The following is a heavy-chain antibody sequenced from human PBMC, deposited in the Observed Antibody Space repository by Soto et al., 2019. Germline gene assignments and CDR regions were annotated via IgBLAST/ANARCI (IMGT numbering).Heavy chain of an antibody. CDR1: GDSISSYS. J-gene: IGHJ6*02. CDR2: IHYNGNT. D-gene: IGHD3-9*01. Sequence: SETLSLTCTVSGDSISSYSWSWIRQPPGKGLEWIGNIHYNGNTKYSPSLKSRVTISVDTSKNQFSLKLSSVTAADTAVYYCARDGTYYDILTGYYKLGMDVWGQGTTVTVSS. CDR3: ARDGTYYDILTGYYKLGMDV. V-gene: IGHV4-59*01.